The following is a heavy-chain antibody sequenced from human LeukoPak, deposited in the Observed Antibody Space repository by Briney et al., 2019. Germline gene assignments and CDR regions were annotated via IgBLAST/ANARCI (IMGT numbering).Heavy chain of an antibody. J-gene: IGHJ4*02. Sequence: GGSLRLSCAASGLTFSNYYMNWVRQAPGKGLEWVANIKQDGTEKYYVDSAKGRFTISRDNAKNSLYLQMNSLRAEDTAVYYCARGVLWEPPDYWGQGTLVTVSS. V-gene: IGHV3-7*01. D-gene: IGHD1-14*01. CDR1: GLTFSNYY. CDR3: ARGVLWEPPDY. CDR2: IKQDGTEK.